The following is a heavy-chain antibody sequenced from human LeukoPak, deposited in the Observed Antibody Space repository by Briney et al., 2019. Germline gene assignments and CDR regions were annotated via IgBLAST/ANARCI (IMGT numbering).Heavy chain of an antibody. CDR1: GCTFDDYG. V-gene: IGHV3-20*04. D-gene: IGHD3-9*01. CDR3: ARAPYYDILTGYYNY. J-gene: IGHJ4*02. Sequence: AGSLRLSCAASGCTFDDYGMSWVRHAPGKGLEWVPGINWNGGSTGYADSVKGRFTISRDNAKNSLYLQMNSVRAEDTALYYCARAPYYDILTGYYNYWGQGTLVTVSS. CDR2: INWNGGST.